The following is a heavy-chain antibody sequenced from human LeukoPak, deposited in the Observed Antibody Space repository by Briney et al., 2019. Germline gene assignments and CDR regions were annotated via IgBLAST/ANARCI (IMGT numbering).Heavy chain of an antibody. Sequence: ASVKVSCKASGYTFTSYGISWVRQAPGQGLEWMGWINAYNGNTNYAQKLQGRVTMTTDTSTSTAYMELRSLRSDDTAVYYCARDPHYYDSSGSLGFWGQGTLVTVSS. CDR1: GYTFTSYG. V-gene: IGHV1-18*01. D-gene: IGHD3-22*01. J-gene: IGHJ4*02. CDR2: INAYNGNT. CDR3: ARDPHYYDSSGSLGF.